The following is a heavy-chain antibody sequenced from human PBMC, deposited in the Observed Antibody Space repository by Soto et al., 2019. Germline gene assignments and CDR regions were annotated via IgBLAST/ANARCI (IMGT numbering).Heavy chain of an antibody. Sequence: PGGSLRLSCVASGFSFSSYWMSWVRQAPGKGLEWVANIKPDGSEGYYVDSVKGRFTLSRDNTKNSLYLQMRTLRAEDTAVYYCARGDYYDINGPFSDAFDVWGQGTMVTVSS. D-gene: IGHD3-22*01. CDR2: IKPDGSEG. CDR1: GFSFSSYW. J-gene: IGHJ3*01. V-gene: IGHV3-7*04. CDR3: ARGDYYDINGPFSDAFDV.